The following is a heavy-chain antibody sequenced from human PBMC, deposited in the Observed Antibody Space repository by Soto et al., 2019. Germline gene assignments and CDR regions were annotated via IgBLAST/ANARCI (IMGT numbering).Heavy chain of an antibody. CDR2: ISYDGGNE. V-gene: IGHV3-30-3*01. J-gene: IGHJ4*02. CDR1: GFTFSIYA. CDR3: VRGGYYGSGSYYTLFDH. D-gene: IGHD3-10*01. Sequence: QVQLVESGGGVVQPGRSLRLSCAASGFTFSIYAMHWVCQAPGKGLEWVTVISYDGGNEYYADSVKGRFTISRDNSKNTLFLQMSSVRAEDTAVYYCVRGGYYGSGSYYTLFDHWGQGTLVTVSS.